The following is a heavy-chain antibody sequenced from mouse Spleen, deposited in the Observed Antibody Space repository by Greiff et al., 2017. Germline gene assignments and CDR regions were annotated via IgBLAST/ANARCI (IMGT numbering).Heavy chain of an antibody. V-gene: IGHV5-16*01. CDR2: INYDGSST. D-gene: IGHD1-1*01. CDR3: ARDRGYYDGSYWYFDV. CDR1: GFTFSDYY. J-gene: IGHJ1*01. Sequence: EVMLVESEGGLVQPGSSMKLSCTASGFTFSDYYMAWVRQVPEKGLEWVANINYDGSSTYYLDSLKSRFIISRDNAKNILYLQMSSLKSEDTATYYCARDRGYYDGSYWYFDVWGAGTTVTVSS.